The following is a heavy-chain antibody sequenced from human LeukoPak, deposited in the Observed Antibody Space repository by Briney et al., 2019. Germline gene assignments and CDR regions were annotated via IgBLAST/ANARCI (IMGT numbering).Heavy chain of an antibody. CDR3: SKSQWYDFLSGYLSWFGP. CDR1: GFTFSCYA. J-gene: IGHJ5*02. CDR2: ISCSGGST. V-gene: IGHV3-23*01. Sequence: GGSLRLSCAASGFTFSCYAMSWVRRAPGKGLEWVSAISCSGGSTFYADSVKGRFTISRDNSKNTLYLQMNSLRAEDTARYYCSKSQWYDFLSGYLSWFGPWRRGNLVTVSS. D-gene: IGHD3-3*01.